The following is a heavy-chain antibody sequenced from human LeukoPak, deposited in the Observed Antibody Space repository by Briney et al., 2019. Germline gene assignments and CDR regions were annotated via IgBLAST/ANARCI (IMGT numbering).Heavy chain of an antibody. CDR2: IKQDGSEK. Sequence: GGSLRLSCAASGFTFSNYWLTWVRQAPGQGLEWVANIKQDGSEKHYVDSVKGRFTISRDNAKNSLYLQMNGLRAEDTAVYYCARRGGSSSRRSPIDYWGQGTLVTVSS. D-gene: IGHD6-6*01. CDR1: GFTFSNYW. V-gene: IGHV3-7*01. J-gene: IGHJ4*02. CDR3: ARRGGSSSRRSPIDY.